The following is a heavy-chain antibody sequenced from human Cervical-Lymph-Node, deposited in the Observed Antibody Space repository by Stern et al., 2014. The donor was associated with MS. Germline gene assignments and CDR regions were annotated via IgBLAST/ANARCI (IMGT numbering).Heavy chain of an antibody. D-gene: IGHD4-17*01. CDR2: INPNNGDT. Sequence: QVQLLQPGAEVKKPGASVSVSCKASGYTFTAYYLHWVRQAPGHGLEWMGWINPNNGDTKYAQNFQGWVTMTRDTSISTAYMDLSSLTSDDTAIYYCARDLGTVTTPGDYWGQGTLGPVSS. V-gene: IGHV1-2*04. CDR1: GYTFTAYY. J-gene: IGHJ4*02. CDR3: ARDLGTVTTPGDY.